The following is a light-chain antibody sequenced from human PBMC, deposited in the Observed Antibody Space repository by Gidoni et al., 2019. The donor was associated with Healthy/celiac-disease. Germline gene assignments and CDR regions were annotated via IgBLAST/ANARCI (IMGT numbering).Light chain of an antibody. CDR2: ASS. J-gene: IGKJ4*01. Sequence: DIQITQSPSSVSASVGDRVTITCRASQGISSWLAWYQQKPGKAPKLLTYASSSLQSGVPSRFPGSGSGTAFTLILRILPPDDFPTYYCQQASSFPLTFGGGTKVEIK. V-gene: IGKV1-12*01. CDR3: QQASSFPLT. CDR1: QGISSW.